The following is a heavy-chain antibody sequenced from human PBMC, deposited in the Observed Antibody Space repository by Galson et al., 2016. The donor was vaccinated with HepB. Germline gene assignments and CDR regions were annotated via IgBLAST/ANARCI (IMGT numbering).Heavy chain of an antibody. J-gene: IGHJ6*02. CDR2: INPNSGGT. Sequence: SVKVSCKASGYTFTGHYMHWVRQAPGQGLEWMGWINPNSGGTNYAQKFQGWVTISRDSSISTAYMELRGLKSDDTAVNYCARSYCSDSGCFPHGMDVWGQGTTVTVSS. CDR1: GYTFTGHY. CDR3: ARSYCSDSGCFPHGMDV. D-gene: IGHD2-15*01. V-gene: IGHV1-2*04.